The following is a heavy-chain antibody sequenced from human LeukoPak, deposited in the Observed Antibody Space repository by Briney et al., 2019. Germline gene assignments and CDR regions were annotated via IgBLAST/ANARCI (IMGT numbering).Heavy chain of an antibody. CDR2: IYTSGST. D-gene: IGHD2-2*01. CDR3: ARVVGRGYCSSTSCHGYMDV. Sequence: SETLSLTCTVSGGSISSTSYDWYWIRQPAGKGLEWIGHIYTSGSTNYNPSLKSRFTISVDTSKNQFSLKLSSVTAADTAVYYCARVVGRGYCSSTSCHGYMDVWGKGTTVTVSS. J-gene: IGHJ6*03. V-gene: IGHV4-61*09. CDR1: GGSISSTSYD.